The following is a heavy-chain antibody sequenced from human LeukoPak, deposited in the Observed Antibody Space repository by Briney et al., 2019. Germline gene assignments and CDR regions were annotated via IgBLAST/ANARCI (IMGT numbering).Heavy chain of an antibody. Sequence: PSETLSLTCAVYGGSFSGYYWSWIRQPPGRGLEWIGEINHSGSTYYNPSLKSRVTISVDRSKNQFSLKLSSVTAADTAVYYCARGGRITMSENAFDIWGQGTMVTVSS. D-gene: IGHD3-22*01. CDR2: INHSGST. J-gene: IGHJ3*02. CDR3: ARGGRITMSENAFDI. CDR1: GGSFSGYY. V-gene: IGHV4-34*01.